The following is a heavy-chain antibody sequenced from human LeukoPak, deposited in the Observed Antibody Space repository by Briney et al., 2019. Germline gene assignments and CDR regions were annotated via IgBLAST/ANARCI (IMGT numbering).Heavy chain of an antibody. J-gene: IGHJ6*02. V-gene: IGHV1-8*01. D-gene: IGHD1-14*01. CDR1: GYTFTSYD. CDR3: ARDRPYMNYYYYYGMDV. CDR2: MNPNSGNT. Sequence: ASVKVSCKASGYTFTSYDINWVRQATGQGLEWMGWMNPNSGNTGYAQKFQGRVTMTRNTSISTAYMELSSLRSEDTAVYYCARDRPYMNYYYYYGMDVWGQGTTVTVSS.